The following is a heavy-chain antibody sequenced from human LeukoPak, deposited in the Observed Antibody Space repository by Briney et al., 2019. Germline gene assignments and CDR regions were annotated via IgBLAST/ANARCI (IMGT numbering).Heavy chain of an antibody. D-gene: IGHD6-6*01. V-gene: IGHV1-18*01. CDR3: ARGNEYSSSYYMDV. CDR1: GYTFTSYG. CDR2: VSGYSGNT. Sequence: ASVKVSCKASGYTFTSYGVSWVRQAPGQGLEWMGWVSGYSGNTNYAQKLQGRVTMTTDTSTRTAYMELRSLTSDDTAVYYCARGNEYSSSYYMDVWGKGTTVTVSS. J-gene: IGHJ6*03.